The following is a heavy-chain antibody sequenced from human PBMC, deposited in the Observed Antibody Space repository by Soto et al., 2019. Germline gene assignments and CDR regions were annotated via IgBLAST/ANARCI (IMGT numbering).Heavy chain of an antibody. CDR2: IIPMYGTV. V-gene: IGHV1-69*01. CDR1: GGTFSTYS. Sequence: QVQLVQSGAEVKKPGSSVRVSCKASGGTFSTYSISWVRQAPGQGLEWMGGIIPMYGTVKYAQKFQGRVTITAEESTSTAYLELSSLKSDDTAIYYCATGQVVVPATHLGWFDPWGQGTLVTVSS. J-gene: IGHJ5*02. D-gene: IGHD2-15*01. CDR3: ATGQVVVPATHLGWFDP.